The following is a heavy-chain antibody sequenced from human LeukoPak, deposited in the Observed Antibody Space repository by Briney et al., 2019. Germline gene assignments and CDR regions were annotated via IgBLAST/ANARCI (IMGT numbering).Heavy chain of an antibody. Sequence: ASVKVSCKVSGYTLTELSMHWVRQAPGKGLEWMGGFDPEDGETIYAQKFQGRVTMTEDTSTDTAYMELSSLRSEDTAVYYCATGLPGFGVVILRNDYYYGMDVWGQGTTVTVSS. V-gene: IGHV1-24*01. J-gene: IGHJ6*02. CDR3: ATGLPGFGVVILRNDYYYGMDV. CDR1: GYTLTELS. CDR2: FDPEDGET. D-gene: IGHD3-3*01.